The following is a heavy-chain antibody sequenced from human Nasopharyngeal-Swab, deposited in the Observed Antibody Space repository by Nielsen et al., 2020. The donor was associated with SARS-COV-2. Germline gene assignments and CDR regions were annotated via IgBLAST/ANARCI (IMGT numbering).Heavy chain of an antibody. D-gene: IGHD3-10*01. V-gene: IGHV4-30-4*01. CDR1: GGSLSSCDYY. CDR3: ARDRVTMVRGVNAYYYFDY. Sequence: SETLSLTCTVSGGSLSSCDYYWSWHRQPPGKGLEWSGYIYYSGSTYYNPPLKSRVTISVDTSKNQFSLKLSSVTAADTAVYYCARDRVTMVRGVNAYYYFDYWGQGTLVTVSS. J-gene: IGHJ4*02. CDR2: IYYSGST.